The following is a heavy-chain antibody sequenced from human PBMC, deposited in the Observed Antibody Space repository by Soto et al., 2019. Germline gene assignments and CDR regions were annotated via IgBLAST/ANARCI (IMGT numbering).Heavy chain of an antibody. CDR1: GFTFSSYG. D-gene: IGHD4-17*01. CDR2: IWYDGINK. J-gene: IGHJ4*02. CDR3: ARDVDADFRTDFDY. V-gene: IGHV3-33*01. Sequence: GVSLRLSCAASGFTFSSYGMKWVRQAPGKGLEWVAIIWYDGINKFYAASARGRFTISRDNAENSVYLEMDSLRAEDTALYYCARDVDADFRTDFDYWGQGTLVTVSS.